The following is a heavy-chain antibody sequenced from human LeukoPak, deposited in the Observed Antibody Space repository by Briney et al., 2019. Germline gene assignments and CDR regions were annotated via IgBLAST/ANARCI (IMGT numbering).Heavy chain of an antibody. CDR2: IRYDGSNK. CDR3: ARATTVTTYPMDV. J-gene: IGHJ6*03. V-gene: IGHV3-30*02. CDR1: GFTFSSYG. Sequence: GGSLRLSCAASGFTFSSYGMHWVRQAPGKGLEWVAFIRYDGSNKYYADSVKGRFTISRDNSKNTLYLQMNSLRAEDTAVYYCARATTVTTYPMDVWGKGTTVTVSS. D-gene: IGHD4-11*01.